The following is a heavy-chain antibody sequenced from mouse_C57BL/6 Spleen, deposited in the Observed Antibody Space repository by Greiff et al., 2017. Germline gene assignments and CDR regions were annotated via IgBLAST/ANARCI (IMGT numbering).Heavy chain of an antibody. D-gene: IGHD1-1*01. CDR2: IYPRSGNT. CDR3: ERITTVPYAMDY. J-gene: IGHJ4*01. V-gene: IGHV1-81*01. Sequence: VQLQQSGAELAKPGASVKLSCKASGYTFTSSGISWVKQRTGQGLEWIGQIYPRSGNTYYNEKFKGKDTLTADKSSSTAYMELRSLTSEDSAVYLCERITTVPYAMDYWGQGTSVTVSS. CDR1: GYTFTSSG.